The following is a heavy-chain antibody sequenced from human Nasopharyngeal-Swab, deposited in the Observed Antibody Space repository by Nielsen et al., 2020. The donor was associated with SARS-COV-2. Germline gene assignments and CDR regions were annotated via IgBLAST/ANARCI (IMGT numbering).Heavy chain of an antibody. CDR2: ISYEGSIR. V-gene: IGHV3-30*02. J-gene: IGHJ4*02. CDR1: GFTFRSYA. Sequence: GGSLRLSCVVSGFTFRSYAMHRVRQAPGKGLEWVAFISYEGSIRNYIDSVKGRFTVSRDSSKNTVYLQMNSLRPDDTAVYFCAKSMAYFQLSGTYNLDFWGQGTLVTVSS. D-gene: IGHD2-21*01. CDR3: AKSMAYFQLSGTYNLDF.